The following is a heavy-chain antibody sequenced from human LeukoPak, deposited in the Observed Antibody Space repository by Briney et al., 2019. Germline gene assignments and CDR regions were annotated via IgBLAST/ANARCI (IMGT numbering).Heavy chain of an antibody. V-gene: IGHV3-13*01. CDR2: XXTXGDT. CDR1: GFTXXSYD. J-gene: IGHJ5*02. CDR3: AKEGFDFWSGYYMDNWFDP. Sequence: GGSLRPSCAASGFTXXSYDMHWVRQAXXXXLXWVSTXXTXGDTYYPGSVKGRFTISRENAKNSLYLQMNSLRAGDTAVYYCAKEGFDFWSGYYMDNWFDPWGQGTLVTVSS. D-gene: IGHD3-3*01.